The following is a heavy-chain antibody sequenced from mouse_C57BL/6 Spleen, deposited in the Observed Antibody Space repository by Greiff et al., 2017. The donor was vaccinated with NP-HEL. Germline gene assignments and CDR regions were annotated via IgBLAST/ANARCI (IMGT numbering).Heavy chain of an antibody. V-gene: IGHV1-26*01. D-gene: IGHD1-1*01. CDR2: INPNNSGT. CDR1: GYTFTDYY. Sequence: VQLQQSGPELVKPGASVKISCKASGYTFTDYYMNWVKQSHGKSLEWIGDINPNNSGTSYNQKFKGKATLTVDKSSSTAYMELRSLTSEDSAVYYCARSDYGSSYEAWFAYWGQGTLVTVSA. CDR3: ARSDYGSSYEAWFAY. J-gene: IGHJ3*01.